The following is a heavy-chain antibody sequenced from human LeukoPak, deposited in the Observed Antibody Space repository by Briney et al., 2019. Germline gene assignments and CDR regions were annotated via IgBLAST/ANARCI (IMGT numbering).Heavy chain of an antibody. CDR2: ISWNSGYI. V-gene: IGHV3-9*01. J-gene: IGHJ4*02. CDR3: AKVRGTYSSGYFFDY. D-gene: IGHD6-19*01. CDR1: GYTFDNYA. Sequence: GGSLRLSCAASGYTFDNYAMHWVRQAPGKGLEWLSIISWNSGYIGYADSVKGRFTISRDNAKKSLDLQMNSLRSEDTAFYYCAKVRGTYSSGYFFDYWGQGTLVTVSS.